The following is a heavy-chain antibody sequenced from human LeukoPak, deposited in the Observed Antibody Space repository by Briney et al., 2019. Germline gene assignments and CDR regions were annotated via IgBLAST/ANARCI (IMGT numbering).Heavy chain of an antibody. D-gene: IGHD6-19*01. V-gene: IGHV3-23*01. Sequence: GGSLRLSCAASGITFSTYAMTWVRQAPGKGLEWVSSINYSGSGTFYADSVKGRFTISRDNSKDTLYLQMNSLRVEDTAVYYCAKEEYDSGWSKWFGPWGQGTLVTVSS. CDR2: INYSGSGT. J-gene: IGHJ5*02. CDR1: GITFSTYA. CDR3: AKEEYDSGWSKWFGP.